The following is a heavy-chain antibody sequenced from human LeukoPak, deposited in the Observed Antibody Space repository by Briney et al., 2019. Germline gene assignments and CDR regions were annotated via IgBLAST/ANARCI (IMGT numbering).Heavy chain of an antibody. CDR2: ISGSGGAT. V-gene: IGHV3-23*01. CDR1: GFTFSDYA. Sequence: GGSLRLSCAASGFTFSDYAMSWVRQAPGKGLEWVSAISGSGGATYYADSVKGRFTISRDNSKNTLYLQMNGLRAEDTAVYYCAKNYDSDGYYPDYWGQGTLVTVSS. CDR3: AKNYDSDGYYPDY. D-gene: IGHD3-22*01. J-gene: IGHJ4*02.